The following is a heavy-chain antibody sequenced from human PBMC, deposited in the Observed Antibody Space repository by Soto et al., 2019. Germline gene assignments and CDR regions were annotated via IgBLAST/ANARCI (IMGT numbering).Heavy chain of an antibody. CDR3: AKSWYYYGSGSYPYFDY. CDR1: GFTFSSYA. J-gene: IGHJ4*02. D-gene: IGHD3-10*01. Sequence: GGSLRLSCAASGFTFSSYAMSWVRQAPGKGLEWVSAISGSGGSTYYADSVKGRFTISRDNSKNTLYLQMNSLRAEDTAVYYCAKSWYYYGSGSYPYFDYWGQGTLVTVSS. V-gene: IGHV3-23*01. CDR2: ISGSGGST.